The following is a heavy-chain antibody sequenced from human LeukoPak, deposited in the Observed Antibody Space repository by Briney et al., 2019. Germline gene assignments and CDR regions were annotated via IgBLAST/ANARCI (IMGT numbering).Heavy chain of an antibody. CDR2: ISAYNGNT. D-gene: IGHD6-19*01. J-gene: IGHJ4*02. V-gene: IGHV1-18*04. Sequence: ASVKVSCKASGYTFTGYYMHWVRQAPGQGLEWMGWISAYNGNTNYAQKFQGRVTMTTDTSTSTAYMELRSLRSDDTAVYYCARASWDSSGWPFDYWGQGTLVTVSS. CDR3: ARASWDSSGWPFDY. CDR1: GYTFTGYY.